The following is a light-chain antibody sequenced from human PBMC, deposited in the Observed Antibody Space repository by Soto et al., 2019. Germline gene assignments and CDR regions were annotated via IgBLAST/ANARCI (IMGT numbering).Light chain of an antibody. CDR1: QTIDSW. CDR2: MAS. CDR3: QHYNSVSRT. J-gene: IGKJ1*01. V-gene: IGKV1-5*03. Sequence: DIQMTQSPSTLSASVGDRGTITCRASQTIDSWLAWYQQKPGKAPKLLIYMASTLHSGAPSRFSGSGSGTEFTLTISSLQPDDFATYYCQHYNSVSRTFGQGTK.